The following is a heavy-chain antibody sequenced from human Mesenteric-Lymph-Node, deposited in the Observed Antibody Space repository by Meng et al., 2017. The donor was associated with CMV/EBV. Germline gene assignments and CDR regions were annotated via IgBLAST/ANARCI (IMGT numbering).Heavy chain of an antibody. CDR2: IYYSGST. D-gene: IGHD2-2*01. CDR3: APRYCSSTRCSRTFDI. V-gene: IGHV4-39*07. Sequence: GSLRLSCTVSGGSISSSTYYWGWIRQPPGKGLERFGSIYYSGSTYYNPSLKSRLTISVNMSKNQFSLQLTSVTAADTAVYYCAPRYCSSTRCSRTFDIWGQGTMVTVSS. CDR1: GGSISSSTYY. J-gene: IGHJ3*02.